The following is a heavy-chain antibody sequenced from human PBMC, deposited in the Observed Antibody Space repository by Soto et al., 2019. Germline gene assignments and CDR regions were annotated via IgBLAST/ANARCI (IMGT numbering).Heavy chain of an antibody. V-gene: IGHV1-2*04. D-gene: IGHD2-15*01. CDR3: ARDRRCSGGSCYSYYGMDV. Sequence: ASVKVSCKASGYTFTGYYMHWVRQAPGQGLDWMGWINPNSGGTNYAQKFQGWVTMTRDTSISTAYMELSRLRSDDTAVYYCARDRRCSGGSCYSYYGMDVWGQGTTVTVSS. CDR1: GYTFTGYY. CDR2: INPNSGGT. J-gene: IGHJ6*02.